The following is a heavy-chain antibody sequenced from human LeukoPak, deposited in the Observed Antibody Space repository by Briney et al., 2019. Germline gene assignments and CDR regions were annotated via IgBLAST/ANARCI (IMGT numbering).Heavy chain of an antibody. CDR1: GGTFSSYA. Sequence: EAXVKVSCKASGGTFSSYAISWVRQAPGQGLEWMGGIIPIFGTANYAQKFQGRVTITTDESTSTAYMELSSLRSEDTAVYYCARVAYGNNPTPFDYWGQGTLVIVSS. D-gene: IGHD4-11*01. V-gene: IGHV1-69*05. J-gene: IGHJ4*02. CDR2: IIPIFGTA. CDR3: ARVAYGNNPTPFDY.